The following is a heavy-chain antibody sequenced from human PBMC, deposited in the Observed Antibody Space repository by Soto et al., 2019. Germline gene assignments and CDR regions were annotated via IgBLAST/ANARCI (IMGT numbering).Heavy chain of an antibody. CDR3: AREGVGYRCGTLDY. Sequence: QVQLVQSGAEVKKPGSSVKVSCKASGGTFSSYTISWVRQAPGQGLEWMGRIIPILGIANYAQKFQGRVTITADKSTSTAYMELSSLRSEDTAVNYCAREGVGYRCGTLDYWGQGTLVTVSS. CDR2: IIPILGIA. D-gene: IGHD5-18*01. V-gene: IGHV1-69*08. CDR1: GGTFSSYT. J-gene: IGHJ4*02.